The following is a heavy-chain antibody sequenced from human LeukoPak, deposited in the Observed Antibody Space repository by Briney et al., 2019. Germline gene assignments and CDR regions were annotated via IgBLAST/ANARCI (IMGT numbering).Heavy chain of an antibody. CDR2: ISGSGGST. V-gene: IGHV3-23*01. D-gene: IGHD2-15*01. CDR3: AKVVRSAVVATYDY. J-gene: IGHJ4*02. CDR1: GFTFSSYG. Sequence: GGSLRLSCAASGFTFSSYGMSWVRQAPGKGLEWVSAISGSGGSTYYADSVKGRFTISRDNSKTTLYLQMNSLRAEDTAVYYCAKVVRSAVVATYDYWGQGTLVTVSS.